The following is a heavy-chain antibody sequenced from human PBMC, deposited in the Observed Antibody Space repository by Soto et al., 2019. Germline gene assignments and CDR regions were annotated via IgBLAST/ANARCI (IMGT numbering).Heavy chain of an antibody. D-gene: IGHD3-10*01. V-gene: IGHV3-30*18. CDR2: ILDDGSDK. CDR3: AKDRIVIIRGVMNYYGMDV. Sequence: QVQLVESGGGVVQPGRSLRLSCAASGFTFSNYGMHWVRQAPGKGLEWVAFILDDGSDKYFPDAGQGRFTISRENSKNTLDLQMNSPRAEDTAVYYCAKDRIVIIRGVMNYYGMDVWGQGTKVTVSS. CDR1: GFTFSNYG. J-gene: IGHJ6*02.